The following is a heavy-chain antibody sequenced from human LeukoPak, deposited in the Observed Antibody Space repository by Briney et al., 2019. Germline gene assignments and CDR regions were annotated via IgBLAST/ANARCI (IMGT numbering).Heavy chain of an antibody. CDR1: GGSISNYY. CDR2: IYTSGST. CDR3: ARSWSGYYPEYNWFDP. Sequence: SETLSLTCTVSGGSISNYYWSWIRPPPGKGLDWIGYIYTSGSTNYNPSLKSRVTMSVDTSKNQFSLKLSSVTAADTAVYYCARSWSGYYPEYNWFDPWGQGTLVTVSS. V-gene: IGHV4-4*09. D-gene: IGHD3-3*01. J-gene: IGHJ5*02.